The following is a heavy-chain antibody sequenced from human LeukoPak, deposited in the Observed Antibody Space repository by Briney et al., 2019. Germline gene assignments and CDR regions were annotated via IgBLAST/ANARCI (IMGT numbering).Heavy chain of an antibody. V-gene: IGHV3-23*01. CDR1: GFTFRSIA. Sequence: GSLSLPCTASGFTFRSIAMSWVRQAPARGLEWVSTIIGSGGGTYYADSVKGRFTISRDDSKNTLYLQMNSLRADDTAVYYCAKDLGRYRNNFFDYWGQGNLVTVSS. D-gene: IGHD1-26*01. J-gene: IGHJ4*02. CDR3: AKDLGRYRNNFFDY. CDR2: IIGSGGGT.